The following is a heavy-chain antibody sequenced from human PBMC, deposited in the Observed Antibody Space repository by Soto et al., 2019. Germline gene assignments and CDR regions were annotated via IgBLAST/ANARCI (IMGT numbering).Heavy chain of an antibody. D-gene: IGHD3-10*01. Sequence: GSLRLSCAASGFTVSSNYMSWVRQAPGKGLEWVSVIYSGGSTYYADSVKGRFTISRDNSKNTLYLQMNSLRAEDTAVYYCARVESGSYYYYYYYYMDVWGKGTTVTVSS. CDR3: ARVESGSYYYYYYYYMDV. J-gene: IGHJ6*03. CDR2: IYSGGST. CDR1: GFTVSSNY. V-gene: IGHV3-66*01.